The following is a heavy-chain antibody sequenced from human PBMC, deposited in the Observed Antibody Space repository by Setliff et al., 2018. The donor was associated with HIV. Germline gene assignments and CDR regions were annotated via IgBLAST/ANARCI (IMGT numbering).Heavy chain of an antibody. CDR3: ATRTRWIQLSFDGIFDY. J-gene: IGHJ4*02. V-gene: IGHV1-24*01. CDR1: GDTFSTYG. D-gene: IGHD5-18*01. CDR2: FDPEDGEA. Sequence: ASVKVSCKASGDTFSTYGISGVRQAFGKGLEWMGGFDPEDGEAIYAQKFQGRVIMTEDTSTDTAYMELSSLTSGDAAVYYCATRTRWIQLSFDGIFDYWGQGTPVTAPQ.